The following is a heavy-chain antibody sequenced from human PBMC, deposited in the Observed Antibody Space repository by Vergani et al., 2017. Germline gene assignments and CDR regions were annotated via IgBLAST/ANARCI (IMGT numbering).Heavy chain of an antibody. CDR1: GFTFSHYS. Sequence: EVQMVESGGGLVKPGGSLRLPCVASGFTFSHYSMNGVRQAPGKGLEWVASISGNNDDVYYANSVKGRFTISRENAKNSLYLDMSGLRAEETAVYYCVRDVRVSRTWGQGTLVAVSS. J-gene: IGHJ3*01. CDR3: VRDVRVSRT. V-gene: IGHV3-21*01. CDR2: ISGNNDDV.